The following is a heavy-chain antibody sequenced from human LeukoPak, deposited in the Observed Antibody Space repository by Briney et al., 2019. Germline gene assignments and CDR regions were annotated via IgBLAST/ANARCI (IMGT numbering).Heavy chain of an antibody. V-gene: IGHV3-23*01. Sequence: HSGGSLRLSCAASGFTFSNYAMSWVRQAPGKGLEWVSAISGSGDNTYYADSVKGRFTVSRDNSKNTLYLQMNSLKNEDTAVYYCVTEVSGSFPTWGQGTLVTVSS. CDR2: ISGSGDNT. CDR3: VTEVSGSFPT. D-gene: IGHD1-26*01. CDR1: GFTFSNYA. J-gene: IGHJ4*02.